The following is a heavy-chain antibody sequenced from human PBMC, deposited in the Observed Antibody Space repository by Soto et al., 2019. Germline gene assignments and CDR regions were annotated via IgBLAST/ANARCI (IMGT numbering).Heavy chain of an antibody. Sequence: QVQLVQSGAELKKPGASVKVSCKASGYTFTNYGISWVRQGPGQGLEWMGWINTYHGNTKYAQKLQGRVIMTKDTSTSPAYMELTSLSSDDTSVYYCARSPGYSASWGYFYYGMKIWGQGTTVIVSS. D-gene: IGHD6-13*01. V-gene: IGHV1-18*01. CDR2: INTYHGNT. J-gene: IGHJ6*02. CDR1: GYTFTNYG. CDR3: ARSPGYSASWGYFYYGMKI.